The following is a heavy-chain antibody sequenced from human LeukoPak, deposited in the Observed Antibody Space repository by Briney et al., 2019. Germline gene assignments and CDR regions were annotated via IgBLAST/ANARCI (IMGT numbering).Heavy chain of an antibody. CDR2: FHDSEGT. Sequence: PSETLSLTCTVSGGSITNNYWTWIRQPPGKGLEWIGHFHDSEGTNYNSSLKSRVSISLDTSKNQVSLTLRSVTAADTAVYYCARGDPSGRPGIGFDYWGQGTLVTVSS. J-gene: IGHJ4*02. CDR3: ARGDPSGRPGIGFDY. CDR1: GGSITNNY. V-gene: IGHV4-59*01. D-gene: IGHD1-26*01.